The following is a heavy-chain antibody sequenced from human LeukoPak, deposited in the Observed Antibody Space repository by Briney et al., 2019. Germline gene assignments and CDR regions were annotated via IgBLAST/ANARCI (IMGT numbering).Heavy chain of an antibody. Sequence: SETLSLTCAVSGGSISSSNWWSWVRQPPGKGLEWIGYIYYSGSTNYNPSLKSRVTISVDTSKNQFSLKLSSVTAADTAVYYCAREAAAGDAFDIWGQGTMVTVSS. V-gene: IGHV4-4*02. D-gene: IGHD6-13*01. J-gene: IGHJ3*02. CDR2: IYYSGST. CDR3: AREAAAGDAFDI. CDR1: GGSISSSNW.